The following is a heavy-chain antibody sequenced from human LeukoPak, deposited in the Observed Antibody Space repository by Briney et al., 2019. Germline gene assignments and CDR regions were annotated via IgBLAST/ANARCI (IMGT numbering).Heavy chain of an antibody. D-gene: IGHD1-14*01. J-gene: IGHJ4*02. CDR2: IKQDGSEK. CDR1: GFTFSSYW. CDR3: ARDPLPVPFDS. V-gene: IGHV3-7*01. Sequence: PGGSLRLSCAASGFTFSSYWMSWVRQAPGKGLKWVANIKQDGSEKYYVDSVRGRFTISRDNAKKSLYLQMNSLRAEDTAVYYCARDPLPVPFDSWGQGTLVTASS.